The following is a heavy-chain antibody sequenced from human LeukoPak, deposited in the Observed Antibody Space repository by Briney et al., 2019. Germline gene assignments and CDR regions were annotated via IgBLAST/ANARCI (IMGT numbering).Heavy chain of an antibody. J-gene: IGHJ4*02. Sequence: SQTLSLTCVISGDSVSSNSAAWNWIRQSASRGLEWLGKTYYRSKWFNDYAVSVKSRITINPDTSKNHFSLQLNSVTPEDTAVYYCAREASAFDYWGQGTLVTVSS. CDR1: GDSVSSNSAA. CDR2: TYYRSKWFN. D-gene: IGHD1-26*01. V-gene: IGHV6-1*01. CDR3: AREASAFDY.